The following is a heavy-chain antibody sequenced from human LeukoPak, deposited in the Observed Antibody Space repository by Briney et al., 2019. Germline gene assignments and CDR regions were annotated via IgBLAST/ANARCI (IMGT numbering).Heavy chain of an antibody. CDR1: GGSISSSSYY. CDR3: ARRITGTTSDSFDY. D-gene: IGHD1-20*01. CDR2: ISYSGST. Sequence: SETLSLTCTVSGGSISSSSYYWGWIRQPPGKGLEWIGSISYSGSTYYNPSLKSRVTIFVDTSKNLFSLKLSSVTAADTALYYCARRITGTTSDSFDYWGQGTLVTVSS. V-gene: IGHV4-39*01. J-gene: IGHJ4*02.